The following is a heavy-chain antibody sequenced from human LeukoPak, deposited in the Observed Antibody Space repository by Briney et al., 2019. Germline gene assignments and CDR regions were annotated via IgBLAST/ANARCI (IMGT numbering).Heavy chain of an antibody. V-gene: IGHV3-53*01. CDR1: GFTVSSNY. Sequence: GGSLRLSCAASGFTVSSNYMSWVRQAPGKGLEWVSIIYSGGNTYYAASVKGRFTISRDNSKNTLYLQMNSLRVEDTAVYYCTRDMRSDYGDFPGNYWGQGTLVTVSS. D-gene: IGHD4-17*01. CDR3: TRDMRSDYGDFPGNY. J-gene: IGHJ4*02. CDR2: IYSGGNT.